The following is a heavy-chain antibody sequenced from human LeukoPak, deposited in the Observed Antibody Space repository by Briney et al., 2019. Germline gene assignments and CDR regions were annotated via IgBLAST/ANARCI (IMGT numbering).Heavy chain of an antibody. V-gene: IGHV4-59*01. CDR3: ARLGCSSTSCKDDY. CDR2: TYYSGST. CDR1: GGSISSYY. J-gene: IGHJ4*02. Sequence: SETLSLTCTVSGGSISSYYWSWIRQPPGKGLEGMGYTYYSGSTNYNPPLNSRVTISVDTSKTQFSLKLSSVTAADTAVYYCARLGCSSTSCKDDYWGQGTPVTVSS. D-gene: IGHD2-2*01.